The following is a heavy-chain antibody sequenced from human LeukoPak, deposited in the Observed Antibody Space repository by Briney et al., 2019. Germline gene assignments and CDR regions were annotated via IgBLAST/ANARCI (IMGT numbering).Heavy chain of an antibody. V-gene: IGHV3-30*18. CDR2: TSYDGSKY. D-gene: IGHD6-19*01. Sequence: PGGSLRLSCAASGFTFSTYGMHWVRQAPGKGLEWVAVTSYDGSKYYYADSVKGRFAISRDNSKNTLYLQLNNVRADDTAVYYCAKELAVADMFDYWGQGTLVTVSS. CDR1: GFTFSTYG. J-gene: IGHJ4*02. CDR3: AKELAVADMFDY.